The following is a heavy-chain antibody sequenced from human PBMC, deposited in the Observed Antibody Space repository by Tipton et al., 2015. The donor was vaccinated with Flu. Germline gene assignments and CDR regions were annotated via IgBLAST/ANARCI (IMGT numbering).Heavy chain of an antibody. CDR2: FYYDVGT. D-gene: IGHD3-22*01. Sequence: TLSLTCTVSGASLRSSSYYWGWIRQPQGKGLEWIGSFYYDVGTYYNPSLNSRVTITVDESKNQFSLRLTSVTAADTAVYYCARAPYSDYDTSGSSFDYWGQGTLVTVSS. CDR1: GASLRSSSYY. CDR3: ARAPYSDYDTSGSSFDY. V-gene: IGHV4-39*07. J-gene: IGHJ4*02.